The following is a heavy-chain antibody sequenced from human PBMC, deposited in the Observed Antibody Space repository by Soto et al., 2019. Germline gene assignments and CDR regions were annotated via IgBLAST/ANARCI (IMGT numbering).Heavy chain of an antibody. J-gene: IGHJ4*02. Sequence: LRLSCAASGFTFSSYGMHWVRQAPGKGLEWVAVISYDGSNKYYADSVKGRFTISRDNSKNTLYLQMNSLRAEDTAVYYCAKELALIWIDYWGQGTLVTVSS. CDR1: GFTFSSYG. D-gene: IGHD2-15*01. CDR2: ISYDGSNK. V-gene: IGHV3-30*18. CDR3: AKELALIWIDY.